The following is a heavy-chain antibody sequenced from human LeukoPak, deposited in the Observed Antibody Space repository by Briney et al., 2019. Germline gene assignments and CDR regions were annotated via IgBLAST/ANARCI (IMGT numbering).Heavy chain of an antibody. CDR3: ARGRGIVVVPAATPNWFDP. J-gene: IGHJ5*02. D-gene: IGHD2-2*01. CDR2: IIPIFGIA. Sequence: GSSVKVSCKASGGTFSSYAISWVRQAPGQGLEWMGRIIPIFGIANYAQKFQGRVTITADKSTGTAYMELSSLRSEDTAVYYCARGRGIVVVPAATPNWFDPWGQGTLVTVSS. CDR1: GGTFSSYA. V-gene: IGHV1-69*04.